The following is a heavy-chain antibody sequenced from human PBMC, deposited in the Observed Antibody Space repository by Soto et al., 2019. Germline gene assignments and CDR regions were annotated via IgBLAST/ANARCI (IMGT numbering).Heavy chain of an antibody. Sequence: PGGSLRLSCAASGFTFSSYGMHWVRQAPGKGLEWVAVIWYDGSNKYYADSVKGRFTISRDNSKNTLYLQMNSLRAEDTAVYYCARDWKMYCGGDCPTHYWGQGTLVTVSS. V-gene: IGHV3-33*01. CDR3: ARDWKMYCGGDCPTHY. D-gene: IGHD2-21*02. CDR1: GFTFSSYG. CDR2: IWYDGSNK. J-gene: IGHJ4*02.